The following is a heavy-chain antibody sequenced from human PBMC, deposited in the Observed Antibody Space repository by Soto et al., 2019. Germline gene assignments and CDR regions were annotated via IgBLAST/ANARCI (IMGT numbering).Heavy chain of an antibody. D-gene: IGHD5-12*01. J-gene: IGHJ6*02. V-gene: IGHV3-23*01. CDR3: AKSPGGIVGYNSDYYGMDV. CDR2: IGGSGTGGRT. Sequence: EVHLLESGGDLVQPGGSLRLSCTASGLTFSTYAMSWVRQAPGKGLEWVSAIGGSGTGGRTYYADSVKGRFTISRDNSKNTVYLQMNSLRADDTAVYYCAKSPGGIVGYNSDYYGMDVWGQGTTVTVSS. CDR1: GLTFSTYA.